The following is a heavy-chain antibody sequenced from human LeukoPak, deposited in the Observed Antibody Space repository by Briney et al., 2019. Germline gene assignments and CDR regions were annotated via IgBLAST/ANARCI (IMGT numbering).Heavy chain of an antibody. CDR2: IYYSGST. D-gene: IGHD3-22*01. CDR1: GGSIGSGGYY. V-gene: IGHV4-31*03. CDR3: ARSPSRVGSGYYREYFQH. Sequence: PSQTLSLTCTVSGGSIGSGGYYWSWIRQHPGKGLEWIGYIYYSGSTYYNPSLKSRVTISVDTSKNQFSLKLSSVTAADTAVYYCARSPSRVGSGYYREYFQHWGQGTLVTVSS. J-gene: IGHJ1*01.